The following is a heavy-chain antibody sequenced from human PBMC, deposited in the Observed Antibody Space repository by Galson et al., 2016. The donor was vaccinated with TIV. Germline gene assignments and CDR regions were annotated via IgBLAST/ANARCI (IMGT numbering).Heavy chain of an antibody. D-gene: IGHD2-8*01. J-gene: IGHJ5*02. CDR1: GESIGRSDCY. Sequence: LSLTCSVSGESIGRSDCYWSWLRQNPGKGLEWIGYIYGSGSPYYNSALKRRVTMSVDTSKNQFSLKLTSMTAADTAVYYCVRETKRGVWFGPWGQGSLVTVSS. CDR3: VRETKRGVWFGP. CDR2: IYGSGSP. V-gene: IGHV4-31*03.